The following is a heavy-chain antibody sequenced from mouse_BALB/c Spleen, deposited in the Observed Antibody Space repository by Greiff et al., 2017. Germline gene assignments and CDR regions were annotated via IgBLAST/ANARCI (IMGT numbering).Heavy chain of an antibody. Sequence: QVQLKQSGPGLVQPSQSLSITCTVSGFSLTSYGVHWVRQSPGKGLEWLGVIWSGGSTDYNAAFISRLSISKDNSKSQVFFKMNSLQANDTAIYYCARKTYDGYYYAMDYWGQGTSVTVSS. J-gene: IGHJ4*01. CDR2: IWSGGST. CDR3: ARKTYDGYYYAMDY. CDR1: GFSLTSYG. V-gene: IGHV2-2*02. D-gene: IGHD2-3*01.